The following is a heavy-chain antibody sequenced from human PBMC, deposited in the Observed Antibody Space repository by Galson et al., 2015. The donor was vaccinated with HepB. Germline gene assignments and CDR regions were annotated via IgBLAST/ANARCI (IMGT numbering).Heavy chain of an antibody. CDR1: GFTVSGTY. V-gene: IGHV3-66*01. D-gene: IGHD1-14*01. J-gene: IGHJ3*01. CDR3: AVSGTPGGFDF. CDR2: IESGDKK. Sequence: SLRLSCAASGFTVSGTYMIWVRQAPGKGLECDSLIESGDKKYYIDSVKGRFTISRDNSLNTMSLQLNSLRAEDSGVYYCAVSGTPGGFDFWGQGTMVTVSS.